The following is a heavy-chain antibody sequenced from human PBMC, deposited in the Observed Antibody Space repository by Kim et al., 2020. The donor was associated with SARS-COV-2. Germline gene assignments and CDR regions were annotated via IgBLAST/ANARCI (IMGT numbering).Heavy chain of an antibody. J-gene: IGHJ6*01. CDR2: IIPIFGTA. CDR3: AIYSRWSQTEMGFYYYGLD. CDR1: GGTFISYA. Sequence: SVKVSCKASGGTFISYAISWVRQAPGQGLEWMGGIIPIFGTANYAQKFQGRVTLTAAESTSTAYMELSSLRSEDTAVYYCAIYSRWSQTEMGFYYYGLD. V-gene: IGHV1-69*13. D-gene: IGHD2-15*01.